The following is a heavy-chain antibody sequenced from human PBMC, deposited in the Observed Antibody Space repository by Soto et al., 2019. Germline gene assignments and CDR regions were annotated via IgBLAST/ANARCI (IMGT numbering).Heavy chain of an antibody. CDR2: ISGNGAST. Sequence: EVQLWGSGGGRVQPGGSLRLSCAASGLTFSTYAMSWVRQAPGKGLELVASISGNGASTYYTDSVKGRFIISRDNSKNSPLLQISTLSAEETTLYYRVFDRPHYYGSAGGYYKAAVDYWGQGTLVTVSS. J-gene: IGHJ4*02. V-gene: IGHV3-23*01. CDR3: VFDRPHYYGSAGGYYKAAVDY. CDR1: GLTFSTYA. D-gene: IGHD3-9*01.